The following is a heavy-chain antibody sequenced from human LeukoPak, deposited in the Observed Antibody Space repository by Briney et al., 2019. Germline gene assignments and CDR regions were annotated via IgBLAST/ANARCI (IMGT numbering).Heavy chain of an antibody. V-gene: IGHV4-34*01. D-gene: IGHD3-16*01. CDR2: INHSGST. J-gene: IGHJ6*02. CDR1: GGSFSGYY. Sequence: SETLSLTCAVYGGSFSGYYWSWIRQPQPPGKGLEWIGEINHSGSTKYNPSLKSRVTISVDTSKNQFSLKLSSVTAADTAVYYRARDYRSTIGGEYGMDVWGQGTTVTVSS. CDR3: ARDYRSTIGGEYGMDV.